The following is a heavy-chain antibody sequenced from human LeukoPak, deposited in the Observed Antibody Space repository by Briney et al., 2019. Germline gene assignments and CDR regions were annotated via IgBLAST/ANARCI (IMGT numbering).Heavy chain of an antibody. CDR2: INPSGGST. Sequence: ASVKVSCKASGYTFTSYYMHWVRQAPGQGLEWMGIINPSGGSTSYAQKFQGRVTMTRDTSTSTVYMELSSLRSEDTAVYYCARDTSRYDFWSGYYAFDYWGQGTLVTVSS. CDR3: ARDTSRYDFWSGYYAFDY. D-gene: IGHD3-3*01. CDR1: GYTFTSYY. J-gene: IGHJ4*02. V-gene: IGHV1-46*01.